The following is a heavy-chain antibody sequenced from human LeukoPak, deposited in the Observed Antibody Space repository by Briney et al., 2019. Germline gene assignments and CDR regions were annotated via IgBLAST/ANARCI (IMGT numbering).Heavy chain of an antibody. V-gene: IGHV1-69*05. Sequence: GASVKVSCKASGGTFSSYAISWVRQAPGQGLEWMGRIIPIFGTANYAQKLQGRVTITTDESTSTAYMELSNLRSEDTAVYYCARDDYCSSTSCYRNAFDIWGQGTMVTVSS. CDR1: GGTFSSYA. CDR2: IIPIFGTA. CDR3: ARDDYCSSTSCYRNAFDI. J-gene: IGHJ3*02. D-gene: IGHD2-2*01.